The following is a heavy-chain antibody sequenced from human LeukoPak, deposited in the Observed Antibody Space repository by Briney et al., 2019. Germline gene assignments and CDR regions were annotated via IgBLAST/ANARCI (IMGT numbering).Heavy chain of an antibody. J-gene: IGHJ5*02. V-gene: IGHV4-31*03. CDR2: IYYSGST. D-gene: IGHD5-12*01. Sequence: SETLSLTCTVSGGSISSGGYYWSWIRQHPGKGLEWIGYIYYSGSTYYNPSLKSRVTISVDTSKNQFSLKLSSVTAADTAVYYCARGGSGYEFDHWGQGTLVTVSS. CDR3: ARGGSGYEFDH. CDR1: GGSISSGGYY.